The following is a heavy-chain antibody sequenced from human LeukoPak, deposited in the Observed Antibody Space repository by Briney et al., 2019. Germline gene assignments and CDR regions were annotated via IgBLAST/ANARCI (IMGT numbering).Heavy chain of an antibody. CDR2: MNPNSGNT. D-gene: IGHD1-26*01. V-gene: IGHV1-8*01. CDR1: GYTFTSYD. Sequence: RASVKVSCKASGYTFTSYDINWVRQATGQGLEWMGWMNPNSGNTGYAQKLQGRVTMTRNTSISTALMELSSLRSEDTAVYYCARALGANGFDYWGQGTLVTVSS. CDR3: ARALGANGFDY. J-gene: IGHJ4*02.